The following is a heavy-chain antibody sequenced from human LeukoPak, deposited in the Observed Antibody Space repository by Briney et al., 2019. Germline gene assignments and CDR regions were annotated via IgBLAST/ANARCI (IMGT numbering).Heavy chain of an antibody. CDR1: GFTFSDHY. D-gene: IGHD2-8*01. CDR2: TRNKANSYTT. Sequence: TGGSLRLSCAASGFTFSDHYMDWVRQAPGKGLEWVGRTRNKANSYTTEYAASVKGRFTISRDDSKNSLYLQMNSLRVEDTAIYYCAKDLRPDGVDNFDHWGQGILVTVSS. V-gene: IGHV3-72*01. CDR3: AKDLRPDGVDNFDH. J-gene: IGHJ4*02.